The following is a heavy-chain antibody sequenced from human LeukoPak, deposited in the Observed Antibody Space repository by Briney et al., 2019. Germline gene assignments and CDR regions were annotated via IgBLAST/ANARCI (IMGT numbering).Heavy chain of an antibody. CDR2: MYYRGAT. Sequence: TPSESLSLTCAVSGASFSTSGSYWAWIRQSPGEGLEWLGSMYYRGATFSNPSLESRLTLFVGASKNLFSLNLPSVTAADTAIYFCARSDYFALDSASYYWFGPWGHGTLVTVSS. D-gene: IGHD3-9*01. J-gene: IGHJ5*02. CDR3: ARSDYFALDSASYYWFGP. CDR1: GASFSTSGSY. V-gene: IGHV4-39*07.